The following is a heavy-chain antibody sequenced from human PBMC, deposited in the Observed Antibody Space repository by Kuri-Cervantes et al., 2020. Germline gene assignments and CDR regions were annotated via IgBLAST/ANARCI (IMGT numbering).Heavy chain of an antibody. J-gene: IGHJ4*02. CDR1: GYTFTNYD. CDR3: ASRRDY. Sequence: GGSLRLSCKASGYTFTNYDIHWVRQATGQGLEWMGWMNPKNGNTGYAQKFQGRVIMTGNTSISTAYMELSSLRSEDTAVYYCASRRDYWGQGTLVTVSS. V-gene: IGHV1-8*01. CDR2: MNPKNGNT.